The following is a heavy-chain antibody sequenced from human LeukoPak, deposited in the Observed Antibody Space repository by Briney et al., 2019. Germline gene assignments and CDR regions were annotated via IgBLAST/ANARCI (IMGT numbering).Heavy chain of an antibody. CDR2: ISAYNGNT. CDR1: GYTFTSYG. Sequence: ASVKVSCKASGYTFTSYGISWVRQAPGQGLEWMGWISAYNGNTNYAQKLQGRVTMTTDTSTSTAYMELRSLRSDDTAVYYCARERQYSSGWQNYDAFDIWGQGTMVTVSS. V-gene: IGHV1-18*01. CDR3: ARERQYSSGWQNYDAFDI. J-gene: IGHJ3*02. D-gene: IGHD6-25*01.